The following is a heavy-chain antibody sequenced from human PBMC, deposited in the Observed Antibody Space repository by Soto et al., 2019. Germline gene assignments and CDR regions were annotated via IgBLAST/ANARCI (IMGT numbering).Heavy chain of an antibody. Sequence: PGGSLRLSCAASGFTFSSYAMSWVRQAPGKGLEWVSAISGSGGSTYYADSVKGRFTISRDNAKNSLYLEMNSLRAEDTAVYYCARESEDLTSNFDYWGQGTLVTVSS. V-gene: IGHV3-23*01. J-gene: IGHJ4*02. CDR3: ARESEDLTSNFDY. CDR1: GFTFSSYA. CDR2: ISGSGGST.